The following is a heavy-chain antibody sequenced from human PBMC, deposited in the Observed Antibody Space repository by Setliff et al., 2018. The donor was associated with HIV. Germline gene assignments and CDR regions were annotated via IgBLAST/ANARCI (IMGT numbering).Heavy chain of an antibody. J-gene: IGHJ5*02. D-gene: IGHD1-7*01. Sequence: ASETLSLTCTVSGGSINTNYYWGWIRQPPGKGLEWIGSIFYSESTYYNPSLKSRVTISIDTSKNQFSLNLNSVTAADTALYFCARQGRQFNWNYVGPFDPWGQGTLVTVSS. CDR2: IFYSEST. CDR3: ARQGRQFNWNYVGPFDP. CDR1: GGSINTNYY. V-gene: IGHV4-39*01.